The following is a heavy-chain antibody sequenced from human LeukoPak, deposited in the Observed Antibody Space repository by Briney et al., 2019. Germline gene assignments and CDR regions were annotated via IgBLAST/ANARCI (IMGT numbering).Heavy chain of an antibody. D-gene: IGHD3-22*01. Sequence: ASVKVSCKASGYTFTVYYMHWVRQAPGQGLEWMGWINPNSGGTNYAQKFQGRVTMTRDTSISTAYMELSRLRSDDTAVYYCARVYIADYYDSSGYYYGEYFQHWGQGTLVTVSS. CDR1: GYTFTVYY. V-gene: IGHV1-2*02. CDR3: ARVYIADYYDSSGYYYGEYFQH. J-gene: IGHJ1*01. CDR2: INPNSGGT.